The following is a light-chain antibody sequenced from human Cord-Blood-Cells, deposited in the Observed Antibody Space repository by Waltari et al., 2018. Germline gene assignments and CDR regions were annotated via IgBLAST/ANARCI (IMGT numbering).Light chain of an antibody. V-gene: IGKV1-NL1*01. CDR1: QGISNS. J-gene: IGKJ2*01. Sequence: DLQITQSPSSLSASVADRVTITCRASQGISNSLAWYQQKPGKAPKLLLYAASRLESGVPSRFSGSGSGTDYTLTISSLQPEDFATYYCQQYYSTPYTFGQGTKLEIK. CDR3: QQYYSTPYT. CDR2: AAS.